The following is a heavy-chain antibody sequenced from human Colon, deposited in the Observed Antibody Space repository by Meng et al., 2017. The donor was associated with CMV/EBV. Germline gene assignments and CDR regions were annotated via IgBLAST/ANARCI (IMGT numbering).Heavy chain of an antibody. Sequence: ASVKVSCKASGGTFSSYAISWVRQAPGQGLEWMGWISAYNGNTNYAQKLQGRVTMTTDTSTSTAYMELRGLRSDDTAVYYCARAHPLIPAASFDYGMDVWGQGTTVTVSS. D-gene: IGHD2-2*01. CDR1: GGTFSSYA. CDR2: ISAYNGNT. V-gene: IGHV1-18*01. J-gene: IGHJ6*02. CDR3: ARAHPLIPAASFDYGMDV.